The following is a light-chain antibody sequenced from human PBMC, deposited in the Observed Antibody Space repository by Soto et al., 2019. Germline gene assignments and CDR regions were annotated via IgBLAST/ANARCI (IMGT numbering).Light chain of an antibody. CDR3: QQTESYPST. CDR2: AAS. CDR1: QDISSF. Sequence: DIQMAQSPSSLSAPLGDRVTITCRASQDISSFLAWYQQKPGKAPKLLIFAASTLQSGVPSRFSGSGFGIDFTITISSLQPEDFATYYCQQTESYPSTFGGGTKVDIK. V-gene: IGKV1-9*01. J-gene: IGKJ4*01.